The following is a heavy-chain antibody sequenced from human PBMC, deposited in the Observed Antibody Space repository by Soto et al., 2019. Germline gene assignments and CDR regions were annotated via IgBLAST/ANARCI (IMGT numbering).Heavy chain of an antibody. Sequence: SETLSLTCAVSGGSFTSNNWWTWVRQPPGQGLEWIGEIYRTGSTNYNPSLKSRVAISLDKSENQFSLKVTSLTAADTAVYYCASRDPGTSVDYWGQGTLVTVS. CDR2: IYRTGST. D-gene: IGHD1-7*01. V-gene: IGHV4-4*02. CDR1: GGSFTSNNW. CDR3: ASRDPGTSVDY. J-gene: IGHJ4*02.